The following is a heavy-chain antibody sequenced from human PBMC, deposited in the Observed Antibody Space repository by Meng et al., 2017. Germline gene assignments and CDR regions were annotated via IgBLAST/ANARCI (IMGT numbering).Heavy chain of an antibody. CDR1: GFSFSNSA. CDR2: ISISGDRT. J-gene: IGHJ4*02. CDR3: AKEELPIDY. D-gene: IGHD5-24*01. V-gene: IGHV3-23*01. Sequence: GESLKISCAVSGFSFSNSAMTWVRQAPGKGLEWVSGISISGDRTYYADSVKGRFTISRDNSKNTVYLQMNGLRAEDTAVYYCAKEELPIDYWGQGTLVTVSS.